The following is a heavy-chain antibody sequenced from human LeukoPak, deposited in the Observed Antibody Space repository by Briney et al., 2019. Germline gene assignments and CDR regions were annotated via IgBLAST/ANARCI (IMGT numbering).Heavy chain of an antibody. CDR1: GFTFSSYA. V-gene: IGHV3-23*01. J-gene: IGHJ3*02. D-gene: IGHD2-15*01. CDR3: AKDLGSLGYCSGGSCYGPRFDAFDI. Sequence: PGGSLRLSCAASGFTFSSYAMSWVRQAPWKGLEWVSAISGSGGSTYYADSVKGRFTISRDNSKNTLYRQMNSLRAEDTAVYYCAKDLGSLGYCSGGSCYGPRFDAFDIWGQGTMVTVSS. CDR2: ISGSGGST.